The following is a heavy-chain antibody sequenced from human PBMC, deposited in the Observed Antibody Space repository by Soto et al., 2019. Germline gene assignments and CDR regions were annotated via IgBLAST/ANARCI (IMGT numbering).Heavy chain of an antibody. D-gene: IGHD3-3*01. V-gene: IGHV3-7*01. J-gene: IGHJ6*02. CDR1: GFTFSSYW. CDR2: IKQDGSEK. Sequence: PGGSLRLSCAASGFTFSSYWMSWVRQAPGKGLEWVANIKQDGSEKYYVDSVKGRFTISRDNAKNSLYLQMNSLRAEDTAVYYCARERHRYYDFWSGYYGVDYYYGMDVWGQGTTVTVS. CDR3: ARERHRYYDFWSGYYGVDYYYGMDV.